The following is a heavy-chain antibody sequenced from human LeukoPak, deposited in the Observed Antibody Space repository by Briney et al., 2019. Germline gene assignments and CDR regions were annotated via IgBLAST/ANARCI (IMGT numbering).Heavy chain of an antibody. Sequence: GGSLRLSCAASGFTFSNYAMSWVRQAPGRGLEWVLGISNSGGDTQYADSVKGRFTMSRDNAKNSLYLQMNSLRAEDTAVYYCARSPAGANYYLDVWGRRTTVTISS. J-gene: IGHJ6*03. V-gene: IGHV3-48*03. CDR3: ARSPAGANYYLDV. CDR1: GFTFSNYA. D-gene: IGHD1-14*01. CDR2: ISNSGGDT.